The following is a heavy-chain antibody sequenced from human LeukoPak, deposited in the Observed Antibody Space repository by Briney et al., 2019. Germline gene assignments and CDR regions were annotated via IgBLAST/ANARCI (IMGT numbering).Heavy chain of an antibody. CDR1: GFTFSSYA. J-gene: IGHJ4*02. V-gene: IGHV3-30*01. CDR3: ARHTPEVGAFDY. D-gene: IGHD2-15*01. CDR2: ISYDGSNK. Sequence: PGGTLRLSCAASGFTFSSYAMHWVRQAPGKGLEWVAVISYDGSNKYYADSVKGRFTISRDNSKNTLYLQMNSLRAEDTAVYYCARHTPEVGAFDYWGQGTLVTVSS.